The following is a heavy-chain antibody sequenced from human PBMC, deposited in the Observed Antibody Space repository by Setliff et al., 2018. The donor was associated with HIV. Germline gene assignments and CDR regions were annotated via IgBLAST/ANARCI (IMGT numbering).Heavy chain of an antibody. Sequence: SETLSLTCSVSGVSINRTDHYWGRIRQSPGKSLEWIGSVSQSGSTYYNPSLKSRITISVDRSKNLFSLKLISVTAADQGVYYCARVPVPGANWFDPWGLGTLVTVSS. CDR1: GVSINRTDHY. J-gene: IGHJ5*02. CDR2: VSQSGST. V-gene: IGHV4-39*01. CDR3: ARVPVPGANWFDP.